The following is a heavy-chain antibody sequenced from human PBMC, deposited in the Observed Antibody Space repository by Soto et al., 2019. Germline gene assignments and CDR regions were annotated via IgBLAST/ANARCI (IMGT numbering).Heavy chain of an antibody. J-gene: IGHJ4*02. D-gene: IGHD3-10*01. CDR2: ISASGDQT. CDR1: GFTFSDYV. V-gene: IGHV3-23*01. CDR3: AKIMIRGDFGGDY. Sequence: EVHLLESGGGLVQPGGSLRLSCAASGFTFSDYVMYWFRQPPGRGLEWVSAISASGDQTFYADSVQGRFTISRDNFKNTLYLEMSRLRVEDTAVYYCAKIMIRGDFGGDYWGQGTLVTVSS.